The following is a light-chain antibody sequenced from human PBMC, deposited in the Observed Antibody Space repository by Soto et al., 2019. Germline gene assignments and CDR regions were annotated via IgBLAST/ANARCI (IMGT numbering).Light chain of an antibody. CDR1: SDDVGNYNL. CDR2: EGN. Sequence: QSALTQPASVSGSPGQSITISCTGTSDDVGNYNLVSWYQQHPGKAPKLIIYEGNKRPSGVSNRFSGSKSANTASLTISGLRAEDEADYYCFSSASRTTPVVFGGGTQLTVL. CDR3: FSSASRTTPVV. J-gene: IGLJ2*01. V-gene: IGLV2-23*01.